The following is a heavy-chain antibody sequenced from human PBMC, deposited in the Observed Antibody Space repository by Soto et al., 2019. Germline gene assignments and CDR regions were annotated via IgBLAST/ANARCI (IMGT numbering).Heavy chain of an antibody. CDR3: AREVITFGGVIVRTYYFDY. Sequence: QVQLQESGPGLVKPSQTLSLTCTVSGGSISSGGYYWSWIRQHPGKGLEWIGYIYYSGSTYYNPSLKSRVTTSVDTSKNQFSLKLSSVTAADTAVYYCAREVITFGGVIVRTYYFDYWGQGTLVTVSS. V-gene: IGHV4-31*03. CDR2: IYYSGST. CDR1: GGSISSGGYY. D-gene: IGHD3-16*02. J-gene: IGHJ4*02.